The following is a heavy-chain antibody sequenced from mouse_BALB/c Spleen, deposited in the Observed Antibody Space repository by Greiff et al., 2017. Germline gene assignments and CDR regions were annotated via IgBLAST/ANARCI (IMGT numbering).Heavy chain of an antibody. V-gene: IGHV1-69*02. Sequence: QVQLQQSGAELVRPGASVKLSCKASGYTFTSYWINWVKQRPGQGLEWIGNIYPSDSYTNYNQKFKDKATLTVDKSSSTAYMQLSSPTSEDSAVYYCTRSGDVSYFDYWGQGTTLTVSS. CDR3: TRSGDVSYFDY. J-gene: IGHJ2*01. D-gene: IGHD3-3*01. CDR2: IYPSDSYT. CDR1: GYTFTSYW.